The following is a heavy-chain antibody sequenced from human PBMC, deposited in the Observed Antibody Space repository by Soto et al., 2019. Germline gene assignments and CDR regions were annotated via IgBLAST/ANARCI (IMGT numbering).Heavy chain of an antibody. CDR1: GFTFSSYA. J-gene: IGHJ4*02. Sequence: EVQLLESGGGLVQPGGSLRLSCAASGFTFSSYAMSWVRQAPGKGLEWVSAISGSGGSTYYADSVKGRFTISRDNSKKPLYLQKQSLRPDDTAVYYCATNEGAEATVNKGDYWGQGTLVTVSS. CDR2: ISGSGGST. D-gene: IGHD4-17*01. CDR3: ATNEGAEATVNKGDY. V-gene: IGHV3-23*01.